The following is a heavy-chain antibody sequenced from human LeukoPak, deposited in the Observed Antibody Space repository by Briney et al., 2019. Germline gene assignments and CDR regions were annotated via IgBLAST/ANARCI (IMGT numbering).Heavy chain of an antibody. J-gene: IGHJ4*02. D-gene: IGHD3-3*01. Sequence: ASVKVSCKASGYTFTGYYMHWVRQAPGQGLEWMGWINPNSGGTNYAQKFQGRVTMTRDTSISTAYMELSRLRSDDTAVYYCARDSDPGTIFGVVIDYWGQRTLVTVSS. V-gene: IGHV1-2*02. CDR1: GYTFTGYY. CDR2: INPNSGGT. CDR3: ARDSDPGTIFGVVIDY.